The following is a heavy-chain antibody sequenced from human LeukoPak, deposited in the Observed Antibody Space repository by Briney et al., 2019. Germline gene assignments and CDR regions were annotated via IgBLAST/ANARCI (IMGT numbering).Heavy chain of an antibody. CDR2: IYHSGST. D-gene: IGHD6-13*01. CDR1: GYSISSGYY. Sequence: SETLSLTCTVSGYSISSGYYWGWIRQPPGKGLEWIGSIYHSGSTYYNPSLKSRVTISVDTSKNQFSLKLSSVTAADTAVYYCARRVQQQLANYYYYYMDVWGKGTTVTISS. J-gene: IGHJ6*03. V-gene: IGHV4-38-2*02. CDR3: ARRVQQQLANYYYYYMDV.